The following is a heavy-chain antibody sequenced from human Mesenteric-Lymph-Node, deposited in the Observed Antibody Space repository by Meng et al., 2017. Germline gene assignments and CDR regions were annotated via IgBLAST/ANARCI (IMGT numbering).Heavy chain of an antibody. Sequence: QVELVRSGGGVVQPGRSLRLSCAASGFTFSSYAMHWVRQAAGKGLEWVALISYDGDKKYYADSVKGRFTISRDNSKNTLYLQMNSLRGEDTAVYYCARDSDVLMATPDYWGQGTLVTVSS. J-gene: IGHJ4*02. CDR2: ISYDGDKK. CDR3: ARDSDVLMATPDY. CDR1: GFTFSSYA. V-gene: IGHV3-30*01. D-gene: IGHD2-8*01.